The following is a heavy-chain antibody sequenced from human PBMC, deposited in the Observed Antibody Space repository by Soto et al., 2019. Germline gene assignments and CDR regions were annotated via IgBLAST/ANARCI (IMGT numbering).Heavy chain of an antibody. CDR1: GGSLSGHY. CDR2: INHSGNT. D-gene: IGHD3-3*01. CDR3: ASIWCGYYMGDNWSDP. V-gene: IGHV4-34*01. Sequence: QVQLQQWGAGLLKPSETLSLTCSVYGGSLSGHYWSWIRQSPGKGLEWLGEINHSGNTNYNPSLKSRVSISVGTSKYQFFLRLTSVTAADTAVYYCASIWCGYYMGDNWSDPWGQGSLVIVS. J-gene: IGHJ5*02.